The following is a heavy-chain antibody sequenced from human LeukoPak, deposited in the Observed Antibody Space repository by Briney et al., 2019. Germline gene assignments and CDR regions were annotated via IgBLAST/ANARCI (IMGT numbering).Heavy chain of an antibody. J-gene: IGHJ4*02. V-gene: IGHV4-38-2*02. CDR1: GYSISSGHY. CDR2: IYHSGST. D-gene: IGHD1-26*01. CDR3: ARVPSDELHRYFDY. Sequence: SETLSLTCTVSGYSISSGHYWGWIRHPPGKGLEWIGNIYHSGSTYYNPSLKSRVTISVDTSKSQFSLKLSSVTAADTAVYYCARVPSDELHRYFDYGGQGTLVTVSS.